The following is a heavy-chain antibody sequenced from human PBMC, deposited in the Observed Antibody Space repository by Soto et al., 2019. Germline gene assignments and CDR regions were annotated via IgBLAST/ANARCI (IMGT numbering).Heavy chain of an antibody. Sequence: EVQLLESGGALVQPGGSLRLSCAASGFTFGTYTMSWVRQAPGKGLDWVSTVGASGHTTNYADSVKGRFTISRDNSKNTLDLQMTSLNVEDTALYYCANCSRGACFDSWGQGTLVVVSS. J-gene: IGHJ4*02. CDR1: GFTFGTYT. CDR3: ANCSRGACFDS. V-gene: IGHV3-23*01. CDR2: VGASGHTT. D-gene: IGHD3-10*01.